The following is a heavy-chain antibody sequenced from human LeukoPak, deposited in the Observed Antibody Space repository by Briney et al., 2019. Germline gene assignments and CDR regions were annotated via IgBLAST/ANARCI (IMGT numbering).Heavy chain of an antibody. CDR3: ATACQTDLWTNGVCTNWFDP. J-gene: IGHJ5*02. CDR1: GYTLTELS. Sequence: ASVKGSCKVSGYTLTELSMHWVRQAPGKGLEWMGGFDPEDGETIYAQKFQGRVTMTEDTSTDTAYMELSSLRSEDTAVYYCATACQTDLWTNGVCTNWFDPWGQGTLVTVSS. CDR2: FDPEDGET. D-gene: IGHD2-8*01. V-gene: IGHV1-24*01.